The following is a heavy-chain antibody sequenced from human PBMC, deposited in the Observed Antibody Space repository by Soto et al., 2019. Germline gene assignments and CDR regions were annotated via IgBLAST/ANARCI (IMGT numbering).Heavy chain of an antibody. CDR1: GGSISSYY. Sequence: ETLSLTCTVSGGSISSYYWSWIRQPPGKGLEWIGYIYYSGSTNYNPSLKSRVTISVDTSKNQFSLKLSSVTAADTAVYYCARHNPYYDILTGYYPSYFDYWGQGTLVTVSS. J-gene: IGHJ4*02. CDR2: IYYSGST. V-gene: IGHV4-59*08. CDR3: ARHNPYYDILTGYYPSYFDY. D-gene: IGHD3-9*01.